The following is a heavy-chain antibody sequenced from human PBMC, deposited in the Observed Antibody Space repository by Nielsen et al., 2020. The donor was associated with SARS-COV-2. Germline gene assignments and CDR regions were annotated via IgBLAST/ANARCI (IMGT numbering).Heavy chain of an antibody. CDR3: ARTLRGTARRGANYYYMDF. J-gene: IGHJ6*03. CDR2: IDWDEDR. CDR1: GFSLTTSGMC. Sequence: SGPTLVKPTQTLTLTCTFSGFSLTTSGMCVSWIRQPPGKALEWLARIDWDEDRYYNTSLRTRLAISKDTSKNQVVLRVTNVDPVDTATYYCARTLRGTARRGANYYYMDFWGKGTTVTVSS. D-gene: IGHD3-16*01. V-gene: IGHV2-70*11.